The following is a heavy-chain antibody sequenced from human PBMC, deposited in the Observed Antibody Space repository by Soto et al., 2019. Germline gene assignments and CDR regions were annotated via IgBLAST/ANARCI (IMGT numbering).Heavy chain of an antibody. Sequence: GASVKVSFKASGGTFSSYAISWVRQAPGQGLEWMGGIIPIFGTANYAQKFQGRVTITADESTSTAYMELSSLRSEDTAVYYCARDMSIAARGPIGWFDPWGQGTLVTVSS. D-gene: IGHD6-6*01. J-gene: IGHJ5*02. CDR1: GGTFSSYA. V-gene: IGHV1-69*13. CDR3: ARDMSIAARGPIGWFDP. CDR2: IIPIFGTA.